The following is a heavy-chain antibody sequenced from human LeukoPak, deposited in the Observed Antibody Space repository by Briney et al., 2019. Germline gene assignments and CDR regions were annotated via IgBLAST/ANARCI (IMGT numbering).Heavy chain of an antibody. CDR3: ARLQLGIPGHDAFDI. J-gene: IGHJ3*02. CDR2: VHFNGQT. D-gene: IGHD7-27*01. V-gene: IGHV4-39*01. CDR1: GDSVISGHYC. Sequence: SETLSLTCTVSGDSVISGHYCWGWVRQPPGKGLEWIASVHFNGQTYYNPSLKSRVTISVDTSKNQFSLKLSSVTAADTAVYYCARLQLGIPGHDAFDIWGQGTMVTVSS.